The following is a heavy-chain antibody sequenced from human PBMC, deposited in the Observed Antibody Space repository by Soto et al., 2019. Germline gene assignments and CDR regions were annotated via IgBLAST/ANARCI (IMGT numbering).Heavy chain of an antibody. J-gene: IGHJ6*02. CDR3: AKDTMVRPVTNSYYYGMDV. CDR2: ISGSGDST. D-gene: IGHD3-10*01. V-gene: IGHV3-23*01. Sequence: AGSLRRSCGGSGFTFSSYAMSWVRHAPGKGLEWVSAISGSGDSTYYADSVKGRFTISRDNSKNTLYLQMNRLRVEDTAVYYCAKDTMVRPVTNSYYYGMDVWGQGTTVTVS. CDR1: GFTFSSYA.